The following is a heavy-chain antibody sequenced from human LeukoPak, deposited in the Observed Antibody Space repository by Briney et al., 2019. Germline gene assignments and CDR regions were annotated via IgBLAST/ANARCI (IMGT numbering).Heavy chain of an antibody. Sequence: GGSLRLSCAASGFTFSDYYMSWVRQAPGKGLEWVSCISSSSSYTNYADSVKGRFTISRDNAKNSLYLQMNSLRAEDTAVYYCARFAGSGSYVDYCGEGTLVTVSS. D-gene: IGHD3-10*01. CDR2: ISSSSSYT. V-gene: IGHV3-11*03. CDR3: ARFAGSGSYVDY. J-gene: IGHJ4*02. CDR1: GFTFSDYY.